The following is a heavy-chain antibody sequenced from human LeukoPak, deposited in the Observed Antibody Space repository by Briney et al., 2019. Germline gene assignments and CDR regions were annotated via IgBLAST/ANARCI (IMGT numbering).Heavy chain of an antibody. CDR3: AKEWGHYDILTGYLN. CDR2: ISYDRSNK. J-gene: IGHJ4*02. CDR1: GFTFSSYG. Sequence: GRSLRLSCAASGFTFSSYGMHWVRQAPGKGLEWVAVISYDRSNKYYADSVKGRFTISRDNSKNTLYLQMNSLRAEDTAVYYCAKEWGHYDILTGYLNWGQGTLVTVSS. V-gene: IGHV3-30*18. D-gene: IGHD3-9*01.